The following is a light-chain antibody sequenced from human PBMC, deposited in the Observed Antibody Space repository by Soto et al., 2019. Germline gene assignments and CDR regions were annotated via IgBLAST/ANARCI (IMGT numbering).Light chain of an antibody. Sequence: IQLTQSPSSLSASVGDRVTITCRASQGISSYLAWYQQKPGKAPKLLIYAASTLQSGVPSRFSGSGSGTDFTLTISSLQHEDFATYYCQQLNSYPHTFGQGTKVEIK. CDR1: QGISSY. J-gene: IGKJ1*01. V-gene: IGKV1-9*01. CDR2: AAS. CDR3: QQLNSYPHT.